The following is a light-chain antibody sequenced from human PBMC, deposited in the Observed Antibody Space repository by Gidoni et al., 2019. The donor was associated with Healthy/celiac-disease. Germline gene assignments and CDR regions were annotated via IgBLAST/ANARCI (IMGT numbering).Light chain of an antibody. CDR3: CSYAGSSTFVV. J-gene: IGLJ2*01. CDR1: SSDVGSYYL. CDR2: AGS. Sequence: QSDLPQPASVSGSPRQPITIYCTGTSSDVGSYYLVSWYQQHPGKAPKLMIFAGSKRPSGVSNRFSGSKSGNTASLTISGLQAEDEADYYCCSYAGSSTFVVFGGGTKLTVL. V-gene: IGLV2-23*03.